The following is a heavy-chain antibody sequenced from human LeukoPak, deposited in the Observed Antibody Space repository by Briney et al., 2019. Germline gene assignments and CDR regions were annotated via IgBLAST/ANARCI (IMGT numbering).Heavy chain of an antibody. CDR3: ARDRGWIQHDI. CDR1: GFTFSNSA. V-gene: IGHV3-23*01. J-gene: IGHJ3*02. Sequence: SGGSLRLSCAASGFTFSNSATSWVRQAPGKGLEWVSSTSASGAGTYYSDSVKGRFTISRDNSKNTLFLQMNSLRAEDTAVYYCARDRGWIQHDIWGQGTMVTVSS. D-gene: IGHD5-18*01. CDR2: TSASGAGT.